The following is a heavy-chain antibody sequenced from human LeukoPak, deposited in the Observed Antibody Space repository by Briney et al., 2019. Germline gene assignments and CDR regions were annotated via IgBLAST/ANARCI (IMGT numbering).Heavy chain of an antibody. Sequence: GGSLRLSCAASGFTFSNYEMSWVRQAPGKGLEWVSYISSGGTTIYYVDSVKGRFTISRDNAKNSLYLQMNSLRAEDMALYYCAKDTLPGDSGSYPDAFDIWGHGTMVTVSS. CDR2: ISSGGTTI. CDR1: GFTFSNYE. J-gene: IGHJ3*02. V-gene: IGHV3-48*03. D-gene: IGHD1-26*01. CDR3: AKDTLPGDSGSYPDAFDI.